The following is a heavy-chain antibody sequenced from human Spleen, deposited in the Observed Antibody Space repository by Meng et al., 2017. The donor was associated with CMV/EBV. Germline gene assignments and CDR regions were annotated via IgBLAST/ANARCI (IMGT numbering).Heavy chain of an antibody. D-gene: IGHD3-16*01. CDR3: ASSIMAASYYFDS. CDR1: GVSMMSVGNY. CDR2: IYFRGNS. J-gene: IGHJ4*02. Sequence: VSGVSMMSVGNYWTWIRQLPEKGLEWIGYIYFRGNSYLNPSLKGRLTLSVDTSKNQFSLELTSLTAADTAVYYCASSIMAASYYFDSWGQGTLVTVSS. V-gene: IGHV4-31*02.